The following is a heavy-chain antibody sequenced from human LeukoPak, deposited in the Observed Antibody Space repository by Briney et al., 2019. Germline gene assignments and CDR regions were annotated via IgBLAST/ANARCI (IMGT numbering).Heavy chain of an antibody. D-gene: IGHD6-6*01. V-gene: IGHV4-34*01. CDR1: GGSFSGYY. CDR2: INHSGST. J-gene: IGHJ4*02. Sequence: SETLSLTCAVYGGSFSGYYWSWVRQPPGKGRGWMGEINHSGSTNYNASLKSRVTISVHTSKNQYSLKLSSMTAVNTAVHYCERWGVYIAPRPAIDYWGQGNLVTVSS. CDR3: ERWGVYIAPRPAIDY.